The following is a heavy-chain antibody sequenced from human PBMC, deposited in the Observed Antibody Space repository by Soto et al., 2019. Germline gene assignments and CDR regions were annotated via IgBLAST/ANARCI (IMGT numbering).Heavy chain of an antibody. CDR1: GFTFSSYG. D-gene: IGHD2-2*01. V-gene: IGHV3-33*01. CDR2: IWYDGSNK. CDR3: ARDDQWYRTRYYGMDV. Sequence: GGSLRLSCAASGFTFSSYGMHWVRQAPGKGLEWVAVIWYDGSNKYYADSVKGRFTISRDNSKNTLYLQMNSLRAEDTAVYYCARDDQWYRTRYYGMDVWGQGTTVTVSS. J-gene: IGHJ6*02.